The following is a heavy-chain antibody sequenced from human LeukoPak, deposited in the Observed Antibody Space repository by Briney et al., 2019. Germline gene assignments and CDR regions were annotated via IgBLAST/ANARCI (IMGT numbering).Heavy chain of an antibody. V-gene: IGHV3-21*01. CDR1: GFTFSSYS. Sequence: GGSLRLSCAASGFTFSSYSMNWVRQAPGKGLEWVSSISSSSSYIYYADSVKGRFTISRDNAKNSPYLQMNSLRAEDTAVYYCARNDILTGYYYYFDYWGQGTLVTVSS. CDR3: ARNDILTGYYYYFDY. D-gene: IGHD3-9*01. J-gene: IGHJ4*02. CDR2: ISSSSSYI.